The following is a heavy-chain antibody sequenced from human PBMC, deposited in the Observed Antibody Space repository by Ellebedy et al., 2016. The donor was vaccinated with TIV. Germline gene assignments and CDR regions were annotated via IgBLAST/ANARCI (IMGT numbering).Heavy chain of an antibody. V-gene: IGHV3-64D*09. CDR1: GFIFSHHA. CDR3: VKDQFYDVLTGYPFDY. D-gene: IGHD3-9*01. Sequence: PGGSLRLSCSASGFIFSHHAIHRVRRAPGKGLEYVSGISSNGDSTHYGHSVRGRFAVSRDNSKNTLYLQMNSLRTDDSAVYYCVKDQFYDVLTGYPFDYWGQGTLVTVAS. J-gene: IGHJ4*02. CDR2: ISSNGDST.